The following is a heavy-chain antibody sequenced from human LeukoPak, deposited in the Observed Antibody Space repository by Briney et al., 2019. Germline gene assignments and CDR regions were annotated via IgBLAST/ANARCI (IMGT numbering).Heavy chain of an antibody. CDR2: ISAYTGDT. J-gene: IGHJ4*02. CDR3: ARNAYGTSSENYFDF. D-gene: IGHD6-6*01. CDR1: GYNFISYG. Sequence: ASVKVSCKASGYNFISYGISWVRLVPGQGLEWMGWISAYTGDTNYAQSFQGRITMTTDTSTGTAHMELRSLKSDDTAVYYCARNAYGTSSENYFDFWGRGTLVTVSS. V-gene: IGHV1-18*01.